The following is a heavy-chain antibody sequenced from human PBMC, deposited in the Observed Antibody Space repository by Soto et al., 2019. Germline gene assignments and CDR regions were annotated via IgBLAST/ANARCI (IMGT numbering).Heavy chain of an antibody. D-gene: IGHD3-22*01. CDR1: GFTFSSYG. Sequence: GGSLRLSCAASGFTFSSYGMHWVRQAPGKGLEWVANIKSDGSEMYYVDSVKGRFTISRDNARKSLYLQMNSLRVEDTALYYCARDLGVVITAEYFQHWGQGTLVTVSS. CDR2: IKSDGSEM. V-gene: IGHV3-7*03. J-gene: IGHJ1*01. CDR3: ARDLGVVITAEYFQH.